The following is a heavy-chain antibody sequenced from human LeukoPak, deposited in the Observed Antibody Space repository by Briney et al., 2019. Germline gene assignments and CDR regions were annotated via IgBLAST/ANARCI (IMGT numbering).Heavy chain of an antibody. CDR2: ISAYNGNT. Sequence: ASVKVSCKASGYTSTSYGISWVRQAPGQGLEWMGWISAYNGNTNYAQKLQGRVTMTTDTSTSTAYMELSSLRSVDTAVYYCARDLLNADYYDSSGYSSCAFDIWGQGTMVTVSS. D-gene: IGHD3-22*01. CDR1: GYTSTSYG. J-gene: IGHJ3*02. CDR3: ARDLLNADYYDSSGYSSCAFDI. V-gene: IGHV1-18*01.